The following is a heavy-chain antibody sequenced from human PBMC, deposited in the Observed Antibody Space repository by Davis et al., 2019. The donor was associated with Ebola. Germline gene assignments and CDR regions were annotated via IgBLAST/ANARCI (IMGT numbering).Heavy chain of an antibody. CDR2: IRQDGNSA. Sequence: GESLKISCAASGFTFTTYWMSWVRQAPGKGLEWVANIRQDGNSAHYVDSVEGRFTISRDNAKNSLSLQMNSLRAEDTAVYYGVRDLGFYRLDSWGQGTLVTVSS. V-gene: IGHV3-7*01. D-gene: IGHD3-10*01. CDR3: VRDLGFYRLDS. J-gene: IGHJ5*01. CDR1: GFTFTTYW.